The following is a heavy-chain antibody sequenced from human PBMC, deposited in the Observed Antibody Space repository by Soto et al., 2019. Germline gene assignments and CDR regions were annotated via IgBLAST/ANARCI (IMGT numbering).Heavy chain of an antibody. J-gene: IGHJ4*02. CDR1: GFTFSIYW. CDR2: MNSDGSST. Sequence: GGSLRLSCAASGFTFSIYWMHWVRQAPGKGLVWVSRMNSDGSSTNYADSVKGRFTISRDNAKNTLYLQMNSLRAEDTAVYYCARLRCSGGTCYSEIDYWGQGTLVTVSS. V-gene: IGHV3-74*01. D-gene: IGHD2-15*01. CDR3: ARLRCSGGTCYSEIDY.